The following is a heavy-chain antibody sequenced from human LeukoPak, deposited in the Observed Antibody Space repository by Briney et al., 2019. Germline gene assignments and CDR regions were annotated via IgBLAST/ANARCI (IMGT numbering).Heavy chain of an antibody. V-gene: IGHV4-59*01. CDR1: DGSINSYY. Sequence: SETLSLTCSVSDGSINSYYWNWIRRPPGKGLEWIGYIYYNGNTNYSPSLKSRVTMSVDTSKNLFSLKVSSVIAADTAVYYCARGRSNYYGMDVWGQGTTVTVSS. J-gene: IGHJ6*02. D-gene: IGHD1-26*01. CDR3: ARGRSNYYGMDV. CDR2: IYYNGNT.